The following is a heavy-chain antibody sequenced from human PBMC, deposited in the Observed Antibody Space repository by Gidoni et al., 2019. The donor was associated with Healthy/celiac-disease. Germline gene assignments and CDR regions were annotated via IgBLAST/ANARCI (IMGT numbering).Heavy chain of an antibody. D-gene: IGHD6-13*01. CDR3: AKDQYSSSWYFDL. CDR1: GFTFSSYG. J-gene: IGHJ2*01. V-gene: IGHV3-30*18. CDR2: ISYDVSNK. Sequence: QVQLVESGGGVVQPGRSLRLSCAASGFTFSSYGMHWVRQAPGKGLEWVAVISYDVSNKYYADSVKGRFTIFRDNSKNTLYLQMNSLRAEDTAVYYCAKDQYSSSWYFDLWGRGTLVTVSS.